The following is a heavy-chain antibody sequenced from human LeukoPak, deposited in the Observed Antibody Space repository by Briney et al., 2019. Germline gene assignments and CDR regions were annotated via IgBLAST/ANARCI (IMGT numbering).Heavy chain of an antibody. CDR1: GGSISSYY. CDR3: ASLGYNYGYALDC. V-gene: IGHV4-59*08. Sequence: PSETLSLTCSVSGGSISSYYWSWIRQAPGKGLEWIGYIYYTGSTNYNPSLKSRVTISVDMSKNQFSLRLSSVTAADTAVYYCASLGYNYGYALDCWGQGTLVTVSS. D-gene: IGHD5-18*01. J-gene: IGHJ4*02. CDR2: IYYTGST.